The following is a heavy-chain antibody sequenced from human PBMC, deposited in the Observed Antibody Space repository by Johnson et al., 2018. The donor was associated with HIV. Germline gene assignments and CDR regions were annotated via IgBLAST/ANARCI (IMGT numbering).Heavy chain of an antibody. J-gene: IGHJ3*02. CDR3: AKWTRDGYNYVHAFDI. Sequence: QVQLVESGGGVVQPGRSLRLSCAASGFTFSSYAMHWVRQAPGKGLEWVAVISYDGSNKYYADSVKGRFTISRDNSKNTLYLQLNSLRVEDTAIYYCAKWTRDGYNYVHAFDIWGQGTMVTVSS. CDR2: ISYDGSNK. V-gene: IGHV3-30-3*02. CDR1: GFTFSSYA. D-gene: IGHD5-24*01.